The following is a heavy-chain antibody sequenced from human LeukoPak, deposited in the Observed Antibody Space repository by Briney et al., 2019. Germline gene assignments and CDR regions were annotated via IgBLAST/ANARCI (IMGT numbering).Heavy chain of an antibody. V-gene: IGHV4-31*03. J-gene: IGHJ1*01. D-gene: IGHD3-10*01. Sequence: PSQTLSLTCTVSGGSISSGGYYWSWIRQHPGKGLEWIGHVYYSGSTYYNPSLKSRVTISVDTSKNQFSLKLSSVTAADTAVYYCADMVRGVIIPAEYFQHWGQGTLVTVSS. CDR2: VYYSGST. CDR1: GGSISSGGYY. CDR3: ADMVRGVIIPAEYFQH.